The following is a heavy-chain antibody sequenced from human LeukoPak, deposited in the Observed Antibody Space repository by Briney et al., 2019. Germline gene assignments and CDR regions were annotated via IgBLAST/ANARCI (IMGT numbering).Heavy chain of an antibody. CDR1: GFTVSSNY. D-gene: IGHD3-10*01. CDR3: VRDKLLWYGELLGYYGMDV. J-gene: IGHJ6*02. V-gene: IGHV3-53*01. Sequence: PGGSRRSPAAASGFTVSSNYTSWVPQAPGKGLEWVSVIYSGGITYYADSVKGRFTISRDNSKNTLYLQMNSLRAEDTAVYYCVRDKLLWYGELLGYYGMDVWGHGTTVTVSS. CDR2: IYSGGIT.